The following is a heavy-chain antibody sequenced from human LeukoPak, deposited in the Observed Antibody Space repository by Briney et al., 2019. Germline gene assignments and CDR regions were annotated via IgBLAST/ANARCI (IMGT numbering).Heavy chain of an antibody. D-gene: IGHD2-8*01. CDR2: ISSSGSTI. CDR3: ARDPYGGPHSFGVY. CDR1: GFTFSDYY. Sequence: GGSLRLSCAASGFTFSDYYMTWIRQAPGKGLEWVSYISSSGSTIYYADSLKGRFTISRDNAKNSLYLQMNSLRAEDTAVYYCARDPYGGPHSFGVYWGQGTLVTVSS. V-gene: IGHV3-11*04. J-gene: IGHJ4*02.